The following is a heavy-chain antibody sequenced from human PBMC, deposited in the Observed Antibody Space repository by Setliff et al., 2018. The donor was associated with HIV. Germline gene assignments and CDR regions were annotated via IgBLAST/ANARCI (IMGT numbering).Heavy chain of an antibody. CDR1: GYFTGYY. V-gene: IGHV1-2*02. D-gene: IGHD3-3*01. Sequence: GASVKVSCKASGYFTGYYLHWVRQAPGQGLEWVGWINPKNGGTNFAQEFQGRVSMTWDSSISTAYMDLSRLKSDDTAVYYCASVFYDFWSASYSNIDYWGQGTLVTVSS. J-gene: IGHJ4*02. CDR2: INPKNGGT. CDR3: ASVFYDFWSASYSNIDY.